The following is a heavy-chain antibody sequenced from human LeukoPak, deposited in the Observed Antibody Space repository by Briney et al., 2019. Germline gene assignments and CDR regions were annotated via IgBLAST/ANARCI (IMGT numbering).Heavy chain of an antibody. CDR1: GLTFTNTW. CDR2: INGRAATT. J-gene: IGHJ6*03. CDR3: AKAPATGEGYYFYYMDV. Sequence: GGSLRLSCEASGLTFTNTWLTWVRRAPGKGLEWVASINGRAATTYYADSVKGRFTISRDNSKNTLYLQMNSLGADDTAVYYCAKAPATGEGYYFYYMDVWGKGTTVTVSS. V-gene: IGHV3-23*01. D-gene: IGHD7-27*01.